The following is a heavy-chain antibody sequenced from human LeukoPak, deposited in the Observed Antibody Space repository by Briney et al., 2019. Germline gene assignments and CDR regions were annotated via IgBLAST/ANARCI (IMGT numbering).Heavy chain of an antibody. CDR1: GYSISSGYY. CDR3: ARDVRSYSSSWPFDY. CDR2: IYHSGST. D-gene: IGHD6-13*01. Sequence: KASETLSLTCTVSGYSISSGYYWGWIRQPPGKGLEWIGSIYHSGSTYYNPSLKSRVTISVDTSKNQFSLKLSSVTAADTAVYYCARDVRSYSSSWPFDYWGQGTLVTVSS. V-gene: IGHV4-38-2*02. J-gene: IGHJ4*02.